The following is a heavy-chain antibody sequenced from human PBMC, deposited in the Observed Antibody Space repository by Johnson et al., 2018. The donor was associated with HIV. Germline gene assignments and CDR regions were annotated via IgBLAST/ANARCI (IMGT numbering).Heavy chain of an antibody. J-gene: IGHJ4*03. CDR3: ASGDDYGF. CDR1: GFTFSDYY. D-gene: IGHD5-12*01. Sequence: QVQLVESGGGLVQPGGSLRLSCAVSGFTFSDYYMSWIRQAPGKGLEWVAVISYDGSNKFYADSVKGRFTISRDNSKNTLYLQMNSLRPEDTAVYYCASGDDYGFWGRGTLVTVSS. V-gene: IGHV3-30*03. CDR2: ISYDGSNK.